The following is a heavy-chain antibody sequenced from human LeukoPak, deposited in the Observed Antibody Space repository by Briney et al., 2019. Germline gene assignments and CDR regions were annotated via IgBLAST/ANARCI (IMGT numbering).Heavy chain of an antibody. CDR3: ARGAQWFGELFDY. CDR2: IYHSGST. CDR1: GGSISSGGYS. D-gene: IGHD3-10*01. Sequence: SETPSLTCAVSGGSISSGGYSWSWIRQPPGKGLEWIGYIYHSGSTYYNPSLKSRVTISVDRSKNQFSLKLSSVTAADTAVYYCARGAQWFGELFDYWGQGTLVTVSS. V-gene: IGHV4-30-2*01. J-gene: IGHJ4*02.